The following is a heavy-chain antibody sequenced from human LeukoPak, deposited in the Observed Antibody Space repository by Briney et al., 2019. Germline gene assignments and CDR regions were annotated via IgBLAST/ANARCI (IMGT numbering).Heavy chain of an antibody. CDR2: INHSGST. J-gene: IGHJ4*02. V-gene: IGHV4-34*01. CDR3: ARGSRTPDY. CDR1: VGSFSGYY. Sequence: PSETLSLTCAVYVGSFSGYYWSWIPQPPRRGLEWIGEINHSGSTNYNPSLKSRVSISLDTSMIHFSLRLSSVPAADTAVYFCARGSRTPDYWGQGTLVTVSS.